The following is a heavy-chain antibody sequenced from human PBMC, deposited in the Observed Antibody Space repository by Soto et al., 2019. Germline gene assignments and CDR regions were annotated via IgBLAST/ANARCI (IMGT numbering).Heavy chain of an antibody. J-gene: IGHJ4*02. CDR1: GFTFSTYA. Sequence: EVQLLESGGGLVQPGGSLRLSCTASGFTFSTYAMSWVRQAPGKGLEWVSTISDSGSTYYADAGKGRFTISRDNSKNTLYQKMNSLRAEDTGVYYCAKDKGGRYCSRTSCLYSFDYWGQGTLVTVSS. D-gene: IGHD2-2*01. CDR3: AKDKGGRYCSRTSCLYSFDY. CDR2: ISDSGST. V-gene: IGHV3-23*01.